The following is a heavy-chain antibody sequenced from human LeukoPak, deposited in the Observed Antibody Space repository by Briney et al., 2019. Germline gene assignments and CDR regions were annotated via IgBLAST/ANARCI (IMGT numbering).Heavy chain of an antibody. CDR3: ATEKHVDIVATGEAFDI. CDR1: GYTLTELS. CDR2: FDPENGET. J-gene: IGHJ3*02. D-gene: IGHD5-12*01. Sequence: RASVKVSCKVSGYTLTELSMHWVRQAPGKGLEWMGGFDPENGETIYAQKFQGRVTMTEDTSTDTAYMELSSLRSEDTAVYYCATEKHVDIVATGEAFDIWGQGTMVTVSS. V-gene: IGHV1-24*01.